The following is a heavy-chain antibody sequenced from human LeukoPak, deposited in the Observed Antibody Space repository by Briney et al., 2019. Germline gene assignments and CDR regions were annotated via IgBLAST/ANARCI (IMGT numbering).Heavy chain of an antibody. CDR2: IYTSGST. CDR3: ASDVVYYYDILTYAFDI. J-gene: IGHJ3*02. CDR1: GGSISSYY. V-gene: IGHV4-4*07. Sequence: SETLSLTCTVSGGSISSYYWSWIRQPAGKGLEWIGRIYTSGSTNYNPSLKSRVTMSVDTSKNQFSLKLSSVTAADTAVYYCASDVVYYYDILTYAFDIWGQGTMVTVSS. D-gene: IGHD3-9*01.